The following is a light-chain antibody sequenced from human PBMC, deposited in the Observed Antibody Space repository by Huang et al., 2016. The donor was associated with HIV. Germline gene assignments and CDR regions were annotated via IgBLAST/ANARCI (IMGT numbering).Light chain of an antibody. Sequence: EIVMTQSPATLSVSPGERATISCRASQSVSSNLAWYQQKPGQAPRLLIYGASTRATCIPARFSGSGSGTEFTLTISSLQSEDFAVYYCQQYNNWPPGTFGQGTKVEIK. CDR3: QQYNNWPPGT. CDR1: QSVSSN. V-gene: IGKV3-15*01. J-gene: IGKJ1*01. CDR2: GAS.